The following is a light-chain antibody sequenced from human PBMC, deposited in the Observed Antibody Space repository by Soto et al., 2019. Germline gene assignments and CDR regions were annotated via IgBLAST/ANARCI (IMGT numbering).Light chain of an antibody. CDR2: DNN. J-gene: IGLJ2*01. CDR3: GTWDSSLSVGV. Sequence: QSVLTQPPSVSAAPGQKVTISCSGSSFNIGNNYVSWYQQLPGTAPKLPIYDNNKRPSGIPDRFSGSKSGTSATLGITGLQTGDEADYYCGTWDSSLSVGVFGGGTKLTVL. V-gene: IGLV1-51*01. CDR1: SFNIGNNY.